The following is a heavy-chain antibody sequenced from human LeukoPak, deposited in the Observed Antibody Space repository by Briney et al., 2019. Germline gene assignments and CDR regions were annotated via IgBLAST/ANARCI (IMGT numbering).Heavy chain of an antibody. CDR1: GYTFTGYY. J-gene: IGHJ5*02. D-gene: IGHD3-10*01. CDR2: INPNSGGT. Sequence: ASVKVPCKASGYTFTGYYVHWVRQAPGQGLEWMGWINPNSGGTNYAQKFQGRVTMTRDTSISTAYMELSRLRSDDSAVYYCARVRFGAPADPWGQGTLVTLSS. V-gene: IGHV1-2*02. CDR3: ARVRFGAPADP.